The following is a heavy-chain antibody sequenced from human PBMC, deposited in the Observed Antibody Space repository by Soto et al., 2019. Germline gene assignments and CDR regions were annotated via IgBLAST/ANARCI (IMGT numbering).Heavy chain of an antibody. D-gene: IGHD1-7*01. CDR3: ARDRGTETIEMGFDY. V-gene: IGHV3-30-3*01. CDR1: GFTFSSYA. J-gene: IGHJ4*02. CDR2: ISYDGSNK. Sequence: QVQLVESGGGVVQPGRSLRLSCAASGFTFSSYAMHWVRQAPGKGLEWVAVISYDGSNKYYADSVKGRFTISRDNSKNTLYLQMNSLRAEDTAVYYCARDRGTETIEMGFDYWGQGTLVTVSS.